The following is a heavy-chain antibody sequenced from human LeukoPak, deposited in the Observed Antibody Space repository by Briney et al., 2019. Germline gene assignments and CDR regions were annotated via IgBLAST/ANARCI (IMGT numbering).Heavy chain of an antibody. CDR2: INTNTGNP. V-gene: IGHV7-4-1*02. CDR3: AREILRFDI. CDR1: GYTFTSYA. Sequence: ASVKVSCKASGYTFTSYAMNWVRQAPGQGLEWMGWINTNTGNPTYAQGFTGRFVFSLDSSVSTAYLQISNLMPEDTAKYYCAREILRFDIWGQGTMVIVSS. J-gene: IGHJ3*02.